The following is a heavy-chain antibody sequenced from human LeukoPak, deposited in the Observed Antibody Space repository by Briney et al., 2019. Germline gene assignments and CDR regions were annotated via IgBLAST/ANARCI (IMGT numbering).Heavy chain of an antibody. D-gene: IGHD5-24*01. J-gene: IGHJ5*02. Sequence: PSETLSLTCAVYGGSFSGYYWSWIRQPPGKGLEWIGEINHSGSTNHNPSLKSRVTISVDTSKNQFSLKLSSVTAADTAVYYCAREMATTPPTWGQGTLVTVSS. CDR2: INHSGST. CDR3: AREMATTPPT. V-gene: IGHV4-34*01. CDR1: GGSFSGYY.